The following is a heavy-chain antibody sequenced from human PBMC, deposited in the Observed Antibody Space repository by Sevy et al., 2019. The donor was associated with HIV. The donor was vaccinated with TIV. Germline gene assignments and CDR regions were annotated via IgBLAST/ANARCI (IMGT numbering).Heavy chain of an antibody. V-gene: IGHV3-23*01. D-gene: IGHD4-17*01. CDR2: ISGSGGST. J-gene: IGHJ4*02. Sequence: GGSLRLSCAASGFTFSSYAMSWVRQAPGKGLEWVSAISGSGGSTYYADSVKGRFTISRDNSKNKLYLQMNSLRAEDTAVYYCAKDGATGLTTVTTEGYYFDYWGQGTLVTVSS. CDR3: AKDGATGLTTVTTEGYYFDY. CDR1: GFTFSSYA.